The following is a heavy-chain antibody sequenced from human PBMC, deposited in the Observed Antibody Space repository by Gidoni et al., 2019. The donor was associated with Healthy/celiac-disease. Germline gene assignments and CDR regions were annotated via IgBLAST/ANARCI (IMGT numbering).Heavy chain of an antibody. V-gene: IGHV3-9*01. CDR1: GFTFDHYA. J-gene: IGHJ6*02. Sequence: EVQLVESGGGLVQPGRSLRLSCAASGFTFDHYAMYWVRQSPGKGLEWVSGVTWNSGSIGYADAVKGRFTISRDNAKNSLHLQMNSLRPEDTALYYCAKDIDPFLLWFGERSDTALPRAGYGMDVWGQGTTVTVSS. D-gene: IGHD3-10*01. CDR3: AKDIDPFLLWFGERSDTALPRAGYGMDV. CDR2: VTWNSGSI.